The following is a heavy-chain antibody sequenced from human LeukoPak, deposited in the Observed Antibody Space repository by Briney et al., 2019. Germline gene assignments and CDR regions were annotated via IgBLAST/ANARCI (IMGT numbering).Heavy chain of an antibody. CDR3: ASNYGSGIGAFDI. J-gene: IGHJ3*02. CDR2: IYYSGST. V-gene: IGHV4-30-4*01. D-gene: IGHD3-10*01. CDR1: GGSISSGDYY. Sequence: SETLSLTRTVSGGSISSGDYYWSWIRQPPGKGLEWIGYIYYSGSTYYNPSLKSRVTISVDTSKNQFSLKLSSVTAADTAVYYCASNYGSGIGAFDIWGQGTMVTVSS.